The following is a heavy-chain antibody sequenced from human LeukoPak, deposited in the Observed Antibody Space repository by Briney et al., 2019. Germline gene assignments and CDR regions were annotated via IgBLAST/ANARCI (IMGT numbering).Heavy chain of an antibody. CDR2: ISGSGGST. Sequence: GGSLRLSCAASGFTFSGYAMSWVRQAPGKGLEWVSDISGSGGSTYYADSAKGRFTISRDNSKNTLYLQMNSLRVEDTAVYYCAKRIQSAMATGYWGQGTLVTVSS. D-gene: IGHD5-18*01. CDR3: AKRIQSAMATGY. CDR1: GFTFSGYA. V-gene: IGHV3-23*01. J-gene: IGHJ4*02.